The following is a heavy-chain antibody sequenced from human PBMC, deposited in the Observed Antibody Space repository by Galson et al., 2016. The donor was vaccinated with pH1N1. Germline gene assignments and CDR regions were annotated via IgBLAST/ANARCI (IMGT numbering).Heavy chain of an antibody. CDR1: GFTFRSFA. D-gene: IGHD2-2*01. J-gene: IGHJ6*02. V-gene: IGHV3-23*01. CDR2: IGAGFTTT. CDR3: ATLGGDIVVVPDATDYYYGLDV. Sequence: SLRLSCAASGFTFRSFALSWVRQAPGKGLEWVSLIGAGFTTTYYADSVKGRFTISRDNSNNTLYLQMNSLRAEDTAVYYCATLGGDIVVVPDATDYYYGLDVWGQGTTVSVSS.